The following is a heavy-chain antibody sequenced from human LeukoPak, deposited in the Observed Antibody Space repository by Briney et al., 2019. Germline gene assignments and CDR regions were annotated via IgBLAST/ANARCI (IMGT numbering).Heavy chain of an antibody. CDR3: AKARGATYGTYYFDY. CDR1: GFTFSSYA. J-gene: IGHJ4*02. V-gene: IGHV3-23*01. D-gene: IGHD4/OR15-4a*01. Sequence: PGGSLRLSCAASGFTFSSYAMNWVRQAPGKGLEWVSISGSGGDTYYADSVKGRFTISRDNSKSTLYLQMNSLRAEDTAVYYCAKARGATYGTYYFDYWGQGTLVTVSS. CDR2: ISGSGGDT.